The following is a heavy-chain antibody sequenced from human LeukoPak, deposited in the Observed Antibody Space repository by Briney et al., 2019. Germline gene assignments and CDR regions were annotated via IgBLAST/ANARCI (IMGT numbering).Heavy chain of an antibody. J-gene: IGHJ4*02. V-gene: IGHV4-59*12. CDR2: IYYLGST. Sequence: SETLSLTCTVSGGSISSYYWSWIRQSPGKGLEWIGYIYYLGSTNYNPSLKSPVTISLDTPKNQISLKLSFVTAADTAVYYCARDSSGYYGFFDYWGQGTLVTVSS. CDR1: GGSISSYY. CDR3: ARDSSGYYGFFDY. D-gene: IGHD3-22*01.